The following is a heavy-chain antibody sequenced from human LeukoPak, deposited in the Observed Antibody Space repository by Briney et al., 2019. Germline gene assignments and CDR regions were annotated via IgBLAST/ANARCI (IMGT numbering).Heavy chain of an antibody. CDR3: ARGVAAGLDY. V-gene: IGHV1-8*01. J-gene: IGHJ4*02. CDR2: MNPNNGAT. D-gene: IGHD2-15*01. Sequence: ASVRVSCKASGYTFTSYHINWVRQATGQGLEWLGWMNPNNGATDYAQSFQGRVTMTRDTSISTAYMELSSLRSEDTAVYYCARGVAAGLDYWGQGTLVTVSS. CDR1: GYTFTSYH.